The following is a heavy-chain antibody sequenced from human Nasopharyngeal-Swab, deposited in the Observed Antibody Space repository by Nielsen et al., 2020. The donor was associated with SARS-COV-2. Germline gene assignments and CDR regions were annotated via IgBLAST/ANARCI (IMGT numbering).Heavy chain of an antibody. D-gene: IGHD4-17*01. CDR2: IYSGGST. V-gene: IGHV3-53*01. Sequence: IGQPPGKGLEWVSVIYSGGSTYYADSVKGRFTISRDNSKNTLYLQMNSLRAEDTAVYYCARDQYGDYGDYWGQGTLVTVSS. CDR3: ARDQYGDYGDY. J-gene: IGHJ4*02.